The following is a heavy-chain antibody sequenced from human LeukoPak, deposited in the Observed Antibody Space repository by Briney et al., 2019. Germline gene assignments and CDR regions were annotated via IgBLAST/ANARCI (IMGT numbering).Heavy chain of an antibody. Sequence: GESLKISCKGSGYSLTSYWIGWVRQMPGKGLEWMGIFYPGDSDTRYSPSFQGQVTISADKSISTAYLQWSSLKASDTAMYYCARRVGGGSGWSNWFDPWGQGTLVTVSS. CDR3: ARRVGGGSGWSNWFDP. D-gene: IGHD6-19*01. J-gene: IGHJ5*02. V-gene: IGHV5-51*01. CDR1: GYSLTSYW. CDR2: FYPGDSDT.